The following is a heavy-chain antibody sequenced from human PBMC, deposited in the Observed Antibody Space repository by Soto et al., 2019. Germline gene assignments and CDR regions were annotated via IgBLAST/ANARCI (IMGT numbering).Heavy chain of an antibody. CDR1: GFTFDNYA. CDR3: AKEGPYTNCCSTAGYCRN. J-gene: IGHJ1*01. Sequence: PGGSLRLSCEASGFTFDNYAMKWVRQLPGKGMEWLGRIGASGGATKYAEHVKGRSSISKYNSKNTGYLQRDNGAGEDTAQYYCAKEGPYTNCCSTAGYCRNWGQGTL. D-gene: IGHD1-1*01. CDR2: IGASGGAT. V-gene: IGHV3-23*01.